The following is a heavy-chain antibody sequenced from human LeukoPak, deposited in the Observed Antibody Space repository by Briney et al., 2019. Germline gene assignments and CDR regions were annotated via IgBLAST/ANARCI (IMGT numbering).Heavy chain of an antibody. V-gene: IGHV1-3*01. CDR2: INAGNGDT. D-gene: IGHD1-26*01. CDR1: GYTFTSYA. CDR3: ARGLMEYSGSYFD. Sequence: ASVKVSCKASGYTFTSYAMHWVRQAPGQRLEWMGWINAGNGDTKCSQKFQGRVTITRDTSASTAYMELSSLRSEDTAVYYCARGLMEYSGSYFDWGQETLVTVSS. J-gene: IGHJ4*02.